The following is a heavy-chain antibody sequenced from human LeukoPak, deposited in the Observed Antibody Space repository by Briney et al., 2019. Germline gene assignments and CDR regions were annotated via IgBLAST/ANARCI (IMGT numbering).Heavy chain of an antibody. CDR3: ARAMATGAFDY. CDR2: INWNGAGT. J-gene: IGHJ4*02. V-gene: IGHV3-20*04. Sequence: PGGSLRLSCAASGFIFDNYGMTWVRQAPGKGLEWVSGINWNGAGTGYADSVKGRFTISRDKAKNSLYLQMNSLRAEDTAVYYCARAMATGAFDYWGQGTLVTVSS. D-gene: IGHD5-24*01. CDR1: GFIFDNYG.